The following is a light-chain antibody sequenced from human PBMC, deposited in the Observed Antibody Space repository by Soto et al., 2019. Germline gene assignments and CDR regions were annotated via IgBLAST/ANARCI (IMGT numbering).Light chain of an antibody. CDR3: SSYASNTILFV. J-gene: IGLJ1*01. Sequence: QSVLTQPPSASGSPGQSVTISCTGTNIDVGGYNYVAWYRQHPGTAPKVIIYEVTKRPSGVPDRFIGSKSGNTASLTISGLQAEDEADYFCSSYASNTILFVFGNGIKVTVL. CDR2: EVT. V-gene: IGLV2-8*01. CDR1: NIDVGGYNY.